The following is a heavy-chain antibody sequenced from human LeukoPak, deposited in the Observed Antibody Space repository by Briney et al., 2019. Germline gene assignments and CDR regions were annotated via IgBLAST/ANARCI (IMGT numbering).Heavy chain of an antibody. D-gene: IGHD1-26*01. CDR1: GGFFSTYY. Sequence: SETLSLTCTVTGGFFSTYYWSWIRQPPGKGLEWIGHFYYSGSTNYNPSLRSRVTISVDTSRNQFSLRLTSVTAADTAVYYCARGQGGNYYLNYFDYWGQGALVTVSS. CDR2: FYYSGST. J-gene: IGHJ4*02. V-gene: IGHV4-59*12. CDR3: ARGQGGNYYLNYFDY.